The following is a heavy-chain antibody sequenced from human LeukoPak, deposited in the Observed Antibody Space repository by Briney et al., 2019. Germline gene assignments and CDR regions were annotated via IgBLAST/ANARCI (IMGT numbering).Heavy chain of an antibody. J-gene: IGHJ6*02. CDR2: IYYSGST. Sequence: SETLSLTCTVSGGSISSYYWSWIRQPPGKGLEWIWYIYYSGSTNYNPSLKSRVTISVDTSKNKFSLKLSSVTAADTAVYYCAGGIAAASDMDVWGQGTTVTVSS. CDR3: AGGIAAASDMDV. V-gene: IGHV4-59*08. D-gene: IGHD6-13*01. CDR1: GGSISSYY.